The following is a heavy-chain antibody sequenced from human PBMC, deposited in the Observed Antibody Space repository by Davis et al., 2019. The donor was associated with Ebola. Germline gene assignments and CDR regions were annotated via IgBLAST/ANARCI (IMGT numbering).Heavy chain of an antibody. CDR3: TRLEFWSGLDY. D-gene: IGHD3-3*01. J-gene: IGHJ4*02. CDR1: GRSIDNYY. V-gene: IGHV4-59*01. CDR2: VFYNGNT. Sequence: MPSETLSLTCTVSGRSIDNYYWSWVRQPPGKGLEYIGYVFYNGNTNYNPSLKSRVTISVDRSNNLFSLTLNTVTAADTAVYFCTRLEFWSGLDYWGPGILVSVSS.